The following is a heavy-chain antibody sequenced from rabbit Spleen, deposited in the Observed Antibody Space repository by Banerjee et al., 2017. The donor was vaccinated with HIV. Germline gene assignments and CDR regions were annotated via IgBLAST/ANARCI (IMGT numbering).Heavy chain of an antibody. CDR1: GFDFSNYG. CDR2: IEPIFGNT. Sequence: QEQVVESGGGLVQPGGSLKLSCKASGFDFSNYGVSWVRQAPGKGLEWIGYIEPIFGNTYYANWVNGRFTISSHNAQNTLFLQLSSLTAADTATYFCVRDAGSYAYIDGYFSLWGPGTLVTVS. J-gene: IGHJ4*01. CDR3: VRDAGSYAYIDGYFSL. D-gene: IGHD4-2*01. V-gene: IGHV1S47*01.